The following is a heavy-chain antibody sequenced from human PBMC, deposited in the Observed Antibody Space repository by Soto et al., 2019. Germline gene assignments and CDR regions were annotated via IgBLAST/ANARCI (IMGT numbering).Heavy chain of an antibody. D-gene: IGHD4-17*01. CDR2: IYYSGST. CDR3: ARVRDYAPEQYFDY. Sequence: SETLSLTCTVSGGSISSYYWSWIRQPPGKGLEWIGYIYYSGSTNYNPSLKSRVTISVDTSKNQFSLKLSSVTAADTAVYYCARVRDYAPEQYFDYWGQGTLVTVSS. J-gene: IGHJ4*02. V-gene: IGHV4-59*01. CDR1: GGSISSYY.